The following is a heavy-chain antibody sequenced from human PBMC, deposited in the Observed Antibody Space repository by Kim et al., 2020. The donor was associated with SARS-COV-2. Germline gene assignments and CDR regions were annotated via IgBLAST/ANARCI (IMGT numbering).Heavy chain of an antibody. CDR2: INTNTGNP. J-gene: IGHJ6*02. CDR3: AREEALASREGMDV. V-gene: IGHV7-4-1*02. Sequence: ASVKVSCKASGYTFTSYAMNWVRQAPGQGLEWMGWINTNTGNPTYAQGFTGRFVFSLDTSVSTAYVQISSLKAEDTAVYYCAREEALASREGMDVWGQGTTVTVSS. CDR1: GYTFTSYA.